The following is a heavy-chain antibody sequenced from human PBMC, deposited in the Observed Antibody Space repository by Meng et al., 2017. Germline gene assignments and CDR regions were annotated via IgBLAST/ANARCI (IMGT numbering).Heavy chain of an antibody. D-gene: IGHD3-16*02. CDR3: ARDWGLYDYVWGSYRYGAFDI. J-gene: IGHJ3*02. CDR2: ISAYNGNT. CDR1: GYTFTSYG. V-gene: IGHV1-18*01. Sequence: ASVKVSCKASGYTFTSYGISWVRQAPGQGLEWMGWISAYNGNTNYAQKLQGRVTMTTDTSTSTAYMELRSLRSDDTAVYYCARDWGLYDYVWGSYRYGAFDIWGQGRMVTVSS.